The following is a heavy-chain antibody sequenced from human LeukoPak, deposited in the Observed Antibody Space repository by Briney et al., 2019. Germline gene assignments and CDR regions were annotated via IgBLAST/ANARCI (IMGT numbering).Heavy chain of an antibody. CDR1: EFTLSNHY. V-gene: IGHV3-72*01. CDR2: IRNKDRNYDT. Sequence: GGSLRLSCAASEFTLSNHYMNWVRQAPGKGLEWVARIRNKDRNYDTQYAASVNGRFTISRDDSKNSLYLQMNSLKTDDTAVYFCARDTAGAMDVWGHGTTVTVSS. CDR3: ARDTAGAMDV. J-gene: IGHJ6*02.